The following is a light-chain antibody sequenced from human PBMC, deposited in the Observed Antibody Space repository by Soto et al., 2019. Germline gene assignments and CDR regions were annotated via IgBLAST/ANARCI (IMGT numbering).Light chain of an antibody. CDR3: QQYNSYSPGT. Sequence: EIVLTQSPATLSLSLGERATLSCRASQSVSSHLTWYQQKPGQAPRLLIYDASNRATGIPDRFSGSGSGTDFTLTISSLEPDDFATYYCQQYNSYSPGTFGQGTKVEIK. CDR2: DAS. CDR1: QSVSSH. J-gene: IGKJ1*01. V-gene: IGKV3-11*01.